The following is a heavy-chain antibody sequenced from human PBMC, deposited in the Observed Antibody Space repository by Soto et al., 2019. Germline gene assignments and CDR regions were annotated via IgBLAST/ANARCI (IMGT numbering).Heavy chain of an antibody. J-gene: IGHJ6*02. V-gene: IGHV3-21*01. CDR1: GFTFSTYA. CDR3: AGSDSMDV. CDR2: ITSSSTYT. Sequence: GGSLRLSCAASGFTFSTYAMNWVRQAPGKGLEWVSSITSSSTYTYYADSVKGRFTISRDDDKNSLHLQMNSLRAEDTAVYYCAGSDSMDVWGQGTTVTVSS.